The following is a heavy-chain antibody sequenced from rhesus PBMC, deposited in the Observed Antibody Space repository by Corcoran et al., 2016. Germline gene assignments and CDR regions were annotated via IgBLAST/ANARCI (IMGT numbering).Heavy chain of an antibody. J-gene: IGHJ2*01. V-gene: IGHV2-95*01. CDR2: IYWNDSK. CDR1: GFSISTTGTG. CDR3: ARVGCTGSGCYGSAGWYFDL. D-gene: IGHD2-21*01. Sequence: QVTLKESGPALVTPPQTLTLTCTFSGFSISTTGTGVGWIRQPPGKPLEWLASIYWNDSKYYSTTVKSRLTISKDSSKNQEVLTMTNMDPVDTATYYCARVGCTGSGCYGSAGWYFDLWGPGTPITIPS.